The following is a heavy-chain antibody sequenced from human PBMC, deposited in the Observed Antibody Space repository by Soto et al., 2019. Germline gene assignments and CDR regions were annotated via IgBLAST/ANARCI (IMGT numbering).Heavy chain of an antibody. CDR3: GRDSGYGSGNSVNHYLDC. D-gene: IGHD3-10*01. V-gene: IGHV3-7*01. CDR2: IKTDASEK. Sequence: GGSLRLSCAASGFTLRSYWMSWVRQAPGKGLEWLATIKTDASEKKYVDSVRGRFTVFRDNAKNSWYLQMDSLRAEDTAVYYWGRDSGYGSGNSVNHYLDCWGRGTLVTVSS. CDR1: GFTLRSYW. J-gene: IGHJ4*01.